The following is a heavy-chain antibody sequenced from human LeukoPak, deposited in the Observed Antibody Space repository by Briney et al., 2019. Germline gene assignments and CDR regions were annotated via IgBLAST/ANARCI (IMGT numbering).Heavy chain of an antibody. V-gene: IGHV4-59*04. J-gene: IGHJ2*01. D-gene: IGHD6-19*01. CDR1: GGSISSYY. CDR3: ARLYSSGWTPPRYWYFDL. Sequence: SETLSLTCTVSGGSISSYYWSWIRQPAGKGLEWIGIIYYSGNTYYNSSLKSRVTISVDTSENQFSLKLNSVTAADTAVYYCARLYSSGWTPPRYWYFDLWGRGTLVTVSS. CDR2: IYYSGNT.